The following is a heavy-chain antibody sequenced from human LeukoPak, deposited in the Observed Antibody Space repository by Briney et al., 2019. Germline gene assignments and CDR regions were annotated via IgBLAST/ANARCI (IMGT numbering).Heavy chain of an antibody. Sequence: GGSLRLSCVASGFIFSRYDMHWVRQAPGKGLEWVALIWHDGSKTHYADSVKGRFTISRDDPKSTLYVQMNSLRVEDTAVYCCARDPATVTSHFDYWGQGALVTVSS. CDR1: GFIFSRYD. CDR3: ARDPATVTSHFDY. D-gene: IGHD4-17*01. CDR2: IWHDGSKT. J-gene: IGHJ4*02. V-gene: IGHV3-33*01.